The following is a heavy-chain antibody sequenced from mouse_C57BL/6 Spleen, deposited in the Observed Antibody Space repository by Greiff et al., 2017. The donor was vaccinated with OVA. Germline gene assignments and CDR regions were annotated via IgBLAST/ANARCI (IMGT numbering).Heavy chain of an antibody. CDR3: ARGDYYGSSYEGFAY. V-gene: IGHV1-22*01. Sequence: EVQLQQSGPELVKPGASVKMSCKASGYTFTDYNMHWVKQSHGKSLEWIGYINPNNGGTSYNQKFKGKATLTVNKSSSTAYMELRSLTSEDSAVYYCARGDYYGSSYEGFAYWGQGTLVTVSA. J-gene: IGHJ3*01. CDR2: INPNNGGT. CDR1: GYTFTDYN. D-gene: IGHD1-1*01.